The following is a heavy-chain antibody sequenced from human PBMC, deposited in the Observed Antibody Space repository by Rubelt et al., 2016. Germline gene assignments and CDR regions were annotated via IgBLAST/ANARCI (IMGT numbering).Heavy chain of an antibody. Sequence: EVQLVESGGGLVKPGGSLRLSCAASGFTFSNAWMSWVRQAPGKGLEWVGRIKSKTDGGTTDYAAPVKGRFTISRDDSKNTLYLQMNSLKTEDTAVYDCTTDGDSSSSGWTTWGQGALVTVSS. CDR1: GFTFSNAW. CDR2: IKSKTDGGTT. D-gene: IGHD6-6*01. CDR3: TTDGDSSSSGWTT. V-gene: IGHV3-15*01. J-gene: IGHJ4*02.